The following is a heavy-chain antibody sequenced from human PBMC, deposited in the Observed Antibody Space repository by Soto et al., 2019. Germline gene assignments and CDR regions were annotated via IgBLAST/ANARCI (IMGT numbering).Heavy chain of an antibody. CDR3: TNPQVYYGMDV. CDR2: IRSKANNYAT. Sequence: EVQLVESGGGLVQPGGSLKLSCAASGFTFSGSAVHWVRQASGKGLEWVGRIRSKANNYATAYAASVQGRFTIFRDDLKHTAYLQRNSLNTEATAVYYCTNPQVYYGMDVWGQGTTVTVSS. CDR1: GFTFSGSA. V-gene: IGHV3-73*02. J-gene: IGHJ6*02.